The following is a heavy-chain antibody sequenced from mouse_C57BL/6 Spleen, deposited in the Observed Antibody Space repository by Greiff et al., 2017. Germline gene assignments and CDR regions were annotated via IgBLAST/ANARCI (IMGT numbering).Heavy chain of an antibody. D-gene: IGHD1-1*02. Sequence: VQLQQPGAELVMPGASVKLSCKASGYTFTSYWMHWVKQRPGQGLEWIGEIDPSDSYTNYNQKFKGKSTLTVDKSSSTAYMQLSSLTSEDSAVYYCAKMVLGDAMDYWGQGTSVTVSS. J-gene: IGHJ4*01. V-gene: IGHV1-69*01. CDR2: IDPSDSYT. CDR3: AKMVLGDAMDY. CDR1: GYTFTSYW.